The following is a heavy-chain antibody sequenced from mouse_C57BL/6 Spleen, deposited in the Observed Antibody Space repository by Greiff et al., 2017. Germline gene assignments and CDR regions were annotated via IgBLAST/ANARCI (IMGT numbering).Heavy chain of an antibody. V-gene: IGHV1-5*01. CDR2: IYPGNSDT. Sequence: EVKLMESGTVLARPGASVTMSCKTSGYTFTSYWMHWVKQRPVQGLEWIGAIYPGNSDTSYNKKFKGKAKLTAVTSASTAYMKLSSLTNEDYAVYNCTTRVTTGYFDVWGTGTTVTVSS. D-gene: IGHD2-2*01. CDR1: GYTFTSYW. CDR3: TTRVTTGYFDV. J-gene: IGHJ1*03.